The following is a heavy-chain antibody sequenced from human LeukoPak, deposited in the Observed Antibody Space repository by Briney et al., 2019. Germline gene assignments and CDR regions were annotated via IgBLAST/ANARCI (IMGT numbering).Heavy chain of an antibody. D-gene: IGHD5-24*01. J-gene: IGHJ4*02. CDR3: AKDYKYAFDN. CDR1: GFTFSDYS. V-gene: IGHV3-48*01. Sequence: GGSLRLSCAASGFTFSDYSMNWVRQAPGKGLEWISYIGIDSGNTNYADSVKGRFTISGDKAKNSLYLQMNSLRVEDTAVYYCAKDYKYAFDNWGQGTLVTVSS. CDR2: IGIDSGNT.